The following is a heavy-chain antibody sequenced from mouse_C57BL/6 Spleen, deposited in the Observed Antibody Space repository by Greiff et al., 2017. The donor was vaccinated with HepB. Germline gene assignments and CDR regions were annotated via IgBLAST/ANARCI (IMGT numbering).Heavy chain of an antibody. D-gene: IGHD4-1*01. CDR3: ARELTGTGFAY. CDR1: GFTFSSYA. V-gene: IGHV5-4*01. J-gene: IGHJ3*01. Sequence: EVQLVESGGGLVKPGGSLKLSCAASGFTFSSYAMYWVRQTPEKRLEWVATISDGGSYTYYPDNVKGRFTISRDNAKNNLYLQMSHLKSEDTAMYYCARELTGTGFAYWGQGTLVTVSA. CDR2: ISDGGSYT.